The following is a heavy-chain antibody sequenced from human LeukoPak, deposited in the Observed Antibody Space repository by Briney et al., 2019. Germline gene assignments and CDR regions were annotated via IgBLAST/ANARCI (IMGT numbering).Heavy chain of an antibody. J-gene: IGHJ6*03. D-gene: IGHD2-2*01. Sequence: PSETLSLTCAVYGGSFSGYYWSWIRQPPGKGLEWIGEINHSGSTNYNPSLKSRVTISVDTSQNQFSLRPRSVSAADTAVYYCARGFRRAFSYQLLGNYMDVWGKGTTVTVSS. V-gene: IGHV4-34*01. CDR2: INHSGST. CDR1: GGSFSGYY. CDR3: ARGFRRAFSYQLLGNYMDV.